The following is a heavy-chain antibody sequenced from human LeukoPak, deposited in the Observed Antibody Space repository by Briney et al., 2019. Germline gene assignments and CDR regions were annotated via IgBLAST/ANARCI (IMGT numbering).Heavy chain of an antibody. D-gene: IGHD3-3*01. V-gene: IGHV3-33*01. Sequence: GGSLRLSCAASGFTFSSFGMHWVRQAPGKGLEWVAVIWYDGSNKFYADSVKGRFTISRDDSKNTLYLQMNSLRAGDTAVYYCARDGDFLYGMDVWGQGTTVTVSS. J-gene: IGHJ6*02. CDR3: ARDGDFLYGMDV. CDR1: GFTFSSFG. CDR2: IWYDGSNK.